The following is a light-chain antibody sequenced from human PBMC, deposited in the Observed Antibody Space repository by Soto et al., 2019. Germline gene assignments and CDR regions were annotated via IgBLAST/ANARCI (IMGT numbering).Light chain of an antibody. CDR1: SSNIGSNT. CDR3: QSYDSSLSGSGV. J-gene: IGLJ3*02. V-gene: IGLV1-44*01. CDR2: SSN. Sequence: QSVLTQPPSASGTPGQRVTISCSGSSSNIGSNTVNWYQQLPGTAPKLLIYSSNQRPSGVPVRFSGSKSGTSASLAISGLQAEDEADYYCQSYDSSLSGSGVFGGGTKLTVL.